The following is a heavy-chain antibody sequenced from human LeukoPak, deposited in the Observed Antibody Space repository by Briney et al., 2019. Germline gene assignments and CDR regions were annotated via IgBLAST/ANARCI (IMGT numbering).Heavy chain of an antibody. CDR2: ISYDGSNK. CDR1: GFTFSSYA. CDR3: ARSPPLYYDSSGYYPDYYYGMDV. V-gene: IGHV3-30*14. J-gene: IGHJ6*02. Sequence: PGGSLRLSCAASGFTFSSYAMHWVRQAPGKGLEWVAVISYDGSNKYYADSVKGRFTISRDNSKNTLYPQMNSLRAEDTAVYYCARSPPLYYDSSGYYPDYYYGMDVWGQGTTVTVSS. D-gene: IGHD3-22*01.